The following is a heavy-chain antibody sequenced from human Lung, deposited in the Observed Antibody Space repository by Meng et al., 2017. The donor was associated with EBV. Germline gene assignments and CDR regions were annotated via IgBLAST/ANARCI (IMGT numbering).Heavy chain of an antibody. Sequence: VQLGGSGGVLVQPGGSLRRSCAASGFTFSSYWMHWVRQAPGKGPVWVSRINEHGSITTYADSVNGRFTISRDNAKDTLYLQMNSLRDEDTAIYYCARDLVGEYDFWGQGTLVTVSS. V-gene: IGHV3-74*03. CDR2: INEHGSIT. CDR3: ARDLVGEYDF. CDR1: GFTFSSYW. D-gene: IGHD2/OR15-2a*01. J-gene: IGHJ4*02.